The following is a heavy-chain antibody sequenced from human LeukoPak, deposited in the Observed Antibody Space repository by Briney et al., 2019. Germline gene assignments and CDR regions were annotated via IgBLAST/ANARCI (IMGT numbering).Heavy chain of an antibody. CDR2: IYWDDDK. CDR1: GGSISSYYW. V-gene: IGHV2-5*08. J-gene: IGHJ4*02. Sequence: TLSLTCTVSGGSISSYYWSWIRQPPGKALEWLALIYWDDDKRYSPSLKSRLTITKDTSKNQVVLTMTNMDPVDTATYYCAHSNQQWLDRDYFDYWGQGTLVTVPS. CDR3: AHSNQQWLDRDYFDY. D-gene: IGHD6-19*01.